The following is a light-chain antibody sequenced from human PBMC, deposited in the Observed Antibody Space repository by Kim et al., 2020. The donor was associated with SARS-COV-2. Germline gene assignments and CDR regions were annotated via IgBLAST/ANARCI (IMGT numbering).Light chain of an antibody. Sequence: ALGQTVRITCQGDSLRSYYASWYQQTPGQAPVLVIYGKNNRPSGIPDRFSGSSSGNTASLTITGAQAEDEADYYCNSRDSSGNQWVFGGGTQLTVL. J-gene: IGLJ3*02. V-gene: IGLV3-19*01. CDR1: SLRSYY. CDR2: GKN. CDR3: NSRDSSGNQWV.